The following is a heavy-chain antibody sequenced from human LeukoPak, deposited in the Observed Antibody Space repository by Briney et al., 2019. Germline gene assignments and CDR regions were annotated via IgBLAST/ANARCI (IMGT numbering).Heavy chain of an antibody. CDR2: IKHDGSEK. D-gene: IGHD6-19*01. J-gene: IGHJ4*02. Sequence: GGSLRLSCAASGFTFSSYWMSWVRQAPGKGLEWVANIKHDGSEKYYVNSVKGRFTISRDNAKDSLYLQMNSLRAEDTAVYYCARDTFTVAGYDFWGQGTLVTVPS. V-gene: IGHV3-7*01. CDR1: GFTFSSYW. CDR3: ARDTFTVAGYDF.